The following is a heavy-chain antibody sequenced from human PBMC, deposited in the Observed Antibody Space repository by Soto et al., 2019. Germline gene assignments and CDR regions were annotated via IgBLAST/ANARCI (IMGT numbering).Heavy chain of an antibody. CDR3: ARHPAAMDYYYYYYMDV. Sequence: QVQLVESGGGLVKPGGSLRLSCAASGFTFSDYYMSWIRQAPGKGLEWVSYISSSGSTIYYADSVKGRFTISRDNAKNALYLQMNSLRAEDTAGYYCARHPAAMDYYYYYYMDVWGKGTTVTVSS. V-gene: IGHV3-11*01. D-gene: IGHD2-2*01. CDR2: ISSSGSTI. CDR1: GFTFSDYY. J-gene: IGHJ6*03.